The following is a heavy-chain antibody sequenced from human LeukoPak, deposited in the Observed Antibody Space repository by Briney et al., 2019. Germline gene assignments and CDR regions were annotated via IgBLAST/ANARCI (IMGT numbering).Heavy chain of an antibody. J-gene: IGHJ4*02. D-gene: IGHD2-2*01. CDR3: ARQDIVVVPATRFDY. CDR2: IYPGDSDT. Sequence: GESLKISCKGSGYSFTNYWIGWVRQMPGKGLEWMGIIYPGDSDTRYSPSFQGQVTISADKSISTAYLQWSSLKASDTAMYYCARQDIVVVPATRFDYWGQGTLVTVSS. CDR1: GYSFTNYW. V-gene: IGHV5-51*01.